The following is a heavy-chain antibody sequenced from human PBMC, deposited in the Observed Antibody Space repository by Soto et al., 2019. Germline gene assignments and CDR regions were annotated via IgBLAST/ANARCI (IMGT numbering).Heavy chain of an antibody. CDR3: AKKVGATPGPFDY. J-gene: IGHJ4*02. CDR1: GFIFSSYA. V-gene: IGHV3-23*01. D-gene: IGHD1-26*01. CDR2: ISASGGTA. Sequence: XVSLRLSCAASGFIFSSYAMSWVRQAPGKGLEWVSSISASGGTANLADSVEGRCTISRDNSKSTLYLQMNSLRAEDTAVYYCAKKVGATPGPFDYWGQGTLVTVSS.